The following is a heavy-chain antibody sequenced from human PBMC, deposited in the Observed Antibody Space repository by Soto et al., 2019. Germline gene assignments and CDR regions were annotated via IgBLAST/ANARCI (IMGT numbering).Heavy chain of an antibody. Sequence: PGGSLRLSCSASGFTFSNFAIHWVRQAPGKGLEWVAIIWFDGSNKYYADSVKGRFSISRDNSKNTLFLQMDSLRAEDTAVYYCARGQLPAATTYFDFWGQGTLVTVSS. CDR2: IWFDGSNK. V-gene: IGHV3-33*08. CDR3: ARGQLPAATTYFDF. CDR1: GFTFSNFA. D-gene: IGHD2-15*01. J-gene: IGHJ4*02.